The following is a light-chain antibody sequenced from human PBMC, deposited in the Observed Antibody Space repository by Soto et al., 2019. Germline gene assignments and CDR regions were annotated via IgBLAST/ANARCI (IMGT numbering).Light chain of an antibody. CDR2: GAS. CDR1: QRVSSSY. V-gene: IGKV3-20*01. Sequence: EIVLTQSPCTLSLSPGERATLSCRASQRVSSSYLAWYQQKPGQAPRLLIYGASSRATGIPDRFSGSGSGTDFTLTISRLEPEDFEVYFCQGYGSSSPFTFGQGTKVEI. CDR3: QGYGSSSPFT. J-gene: IGKJ2*01.